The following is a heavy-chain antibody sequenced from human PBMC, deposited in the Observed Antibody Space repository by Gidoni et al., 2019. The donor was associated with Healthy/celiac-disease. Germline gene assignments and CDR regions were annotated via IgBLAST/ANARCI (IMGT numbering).Heavy chain of an antibody. CDR1: GGSFSGYY. CDR2: INHSGST. CDR3: ARGSSPYYYYYYGMDV. J-gene: IGHJ6*02. Sequence: QVQLQQWGAGLLKPSETLSLTCAVSGGSFSGYYWSWIRQPPGKGLEWIGEINHSGSTNYNPSLKSRVTISVDTSKNQFSLKLSSVTAADTAVYYCARGSSPYYYYYYGMDVWGQGTTVTVSS. V-gene: IGHV4-34*01. D-gene: IGHD2-2*01.